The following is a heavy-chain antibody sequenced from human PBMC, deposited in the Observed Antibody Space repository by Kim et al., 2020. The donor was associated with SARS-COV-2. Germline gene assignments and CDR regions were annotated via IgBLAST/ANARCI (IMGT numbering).Heavy chain of an antibody. CDR1: GFTFSSYG. CDR3: AKDPGGVAAASGMDV. Sequence: GGSLRLSCAASGFTFSSYGMHWVRQAPGKGLEWVAVISYDGSNKYYADSVKGRFTISRDNSKNTLYLQMNSLRAEDTAVYYCAKDPGGVAAASGMDVWGQGNTVTVSS. D-gene: IGHD6-13*01. V-gene: IGHV3-30*18. CDR2: ISYDGSNK. J-gene: IGHJ6*02.